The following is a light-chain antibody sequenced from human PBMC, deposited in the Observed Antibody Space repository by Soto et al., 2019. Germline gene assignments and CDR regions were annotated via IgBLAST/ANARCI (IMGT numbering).Light chain of an antibody. J-gene: IGLJ2*01. V-gene: IGLV1-40*01. CDR1: SSNIGAGYD. Sequence: QSVLTQPPSVSGAPGQRVTIFCTGSSSNIGAGYDVHWYQQLPGTAPKLLIYGNSNRPSGVPDRFSGSKSGTSASLAITGLQAEDEADYYCQSYDSSLSGLFGGGTKLTVL. CDR3: QSYDSSLSGL. CDR2: GNS.